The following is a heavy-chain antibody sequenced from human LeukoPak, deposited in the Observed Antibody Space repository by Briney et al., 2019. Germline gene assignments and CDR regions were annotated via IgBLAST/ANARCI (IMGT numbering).Heavy chain of an antibody. CDR3: AKARSPHYFDH. Sequence: GGSLRLSCAASGFTFSSYAMSWVRQAPGKGLEWVSAISGSGGSTYCADSVKGRFTISRDNSKNTLYLQMNSLRAEDTAVYYSAKARSPHYFDHWGQGTLVTVSP. CDR1: GFTFSSYA. J-gene: IGHJ4*02. D-gene: IGHD2-15*01. CDR2: ISGSGGST. V-gene: IGHV3-23*01.